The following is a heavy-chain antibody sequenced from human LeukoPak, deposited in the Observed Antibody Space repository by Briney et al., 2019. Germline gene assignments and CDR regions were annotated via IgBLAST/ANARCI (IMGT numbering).Heavy chain of an antibody. V-gene: IGHV1-69*04. CDR2: IIPTLGIA. CDR1: GGTFTNYA. Sequence: SVKVSCKASGGTFTNYAISWVGQAPGQGLDWMGMIIPTLGIAKYAQKFQGRVTITADSSTSTAYMELRSLRSEDTAVYYCARDSHCSAAPSDYWGQGTLVTVSS. D-gene: IGHD6-13*01. J-gene: IGHJ4*02. CDR3: ARDSHCSAAPSDY.